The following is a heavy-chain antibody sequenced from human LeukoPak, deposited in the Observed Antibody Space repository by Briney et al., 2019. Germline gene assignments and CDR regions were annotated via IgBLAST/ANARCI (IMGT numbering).Heavy chain of an antibody. D-gene: IGHD6-19*01. CDR3: VRDGRSGWHFDY. V-gene: IGHV3-7*01. J-gene: IGHJ4*02. Sequence: GGSLRLSCAASGFTLSSYWMSRVHQAPGKGLEWVANIKQDRSEKYYVDSVKGRFTNSRDNVENSMFLQMNSLRAEDTAVYYCVRDGRSGWHFDYWGQGALVTVSS. CDR1: GFTLSSYW. CDR2: IKQDRSEK.